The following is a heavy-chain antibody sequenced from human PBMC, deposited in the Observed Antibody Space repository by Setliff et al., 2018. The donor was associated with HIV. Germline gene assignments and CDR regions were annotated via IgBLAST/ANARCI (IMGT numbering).Heavy chain of an antibody. CDR3: ARRVRYSSSWYVGWFDP. V-gene: IGHV4-34*01. J-gene: IGHJ5*02. Sequence: PSETLSLTCAVYDVSFSGHYWTWIRQPPGKGLEWVGEIDHSGSTYYNPSVKSRVTISVDTSKNQFSLKLSSVTAADSAVYYCARRVRYSSSWYVGWFDPWGQGTLVTVSS. CDR2: IDHSGST. D-gene: IGHD6-13*01. CDR1: DVSFSGHY.